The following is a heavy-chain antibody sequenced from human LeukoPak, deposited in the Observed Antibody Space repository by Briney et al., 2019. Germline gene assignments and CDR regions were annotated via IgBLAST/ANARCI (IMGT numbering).Heavy chain of an antibody. CDR2: INPNSGGT. CDR3: ARGGFCSSTSCNNWFDP. J-gene: IGHJ5*02. D-gene: IGHD2-2*01. CDR1: GYTFTGYY. V-gene: IGHV1-2*02. Sequence: ASVKVYCKASGYTFTGYYMHWVRQAPGQGLEWMGWINPNSGGTNYAQKFQGRVTMTRDTSISTAYMELSRLRSDDTAVYYCARGGFCSSTSCNNWFDPWGQGTLVTVSS.